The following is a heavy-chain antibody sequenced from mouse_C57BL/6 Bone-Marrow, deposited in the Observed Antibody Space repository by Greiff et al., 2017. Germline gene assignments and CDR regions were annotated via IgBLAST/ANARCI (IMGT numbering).Heavy chain of an antibody. CDR1: GYTFTDYY. CDR3: ARSLYYGYSWFAY. D-gene: IGHD2-2*01. V-gene: IGHV1-26*01. Sequence: VQLQQSGPELVKPGASVKISCKASGYTFTDYYMNWVKQSHGKSLEWLGDINPNNGGTSYNQKFKGKATLTVDKSSSTAYMELRSLTSEDSAVYYCARSLYYGYSWFAYWGQGTLVTVSA. CDR2: INPNNGGT. J-gene: IGHJ3*01.